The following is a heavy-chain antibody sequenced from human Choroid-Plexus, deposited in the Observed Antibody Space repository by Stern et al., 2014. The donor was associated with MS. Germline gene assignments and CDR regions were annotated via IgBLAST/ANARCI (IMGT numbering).Heavy chain of an antibody. D-gene: IGHD2/OR15-2a*01. CDR2: VSYDGSNK. V-gene: IGHV3-30*18. J-gene: IGHJ5*02. CDR1: GFTFGSCA. CDR3: AKDRQYLTYFFDH. Sequence: VHLVESGGGVVQPGRPRRLSCVASGFTFGSCAMHWVRQAPGKGLEWVPGVSYDGSNKYYADSVKGRFTISRDNSQNTLYMQMSSLRPEDTAVYYCAKDRQYLTYFFDHWGQGSLVTVSS.